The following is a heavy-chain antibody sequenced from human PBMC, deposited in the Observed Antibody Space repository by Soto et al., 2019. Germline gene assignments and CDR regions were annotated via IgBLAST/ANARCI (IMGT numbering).Heavy chain of an antibody. CDR2: IYYSGST. J-gene: IGHJ4*02. V-gene: IGHV4-39*01. CDR3: ARHAYCGGDCLYYFDY. D-gene: IGHD2-21*02. CDR1: GGSISSSSYY. Sequence: PSETLSLTCTVSGGSISSSSYYWGWIRQPPGKGLEWIGSIYYSGSTYYNPSLKSRVTISVDTSKNQFSLKLSSVTAADTAVYYCARHAYCGGDCLYYFDYWGQGTLVTVS.